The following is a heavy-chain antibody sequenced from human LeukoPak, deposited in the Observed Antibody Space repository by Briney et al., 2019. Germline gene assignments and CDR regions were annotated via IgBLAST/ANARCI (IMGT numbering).Heavy chain of an antibody. CDR1: GYTFTGYY. Sequence: ASVKVSCEASGYTFTGYYMHWVRQAPGQGLEWMGWINPNSGGTNYAQKFQGRVTMTRDTSISTAYMELSRLRSDDTAVYYCARSPLNYYDSSGYYQIDYWGQGTLVTVSS. CDR3: ARSPLNYYDSSGYYQIDY. CDR2: INPNSGGT. J-gene: IGHJ4*02. V-gene: IGHV1-2*02. D-gene: IGHD3-22*01.